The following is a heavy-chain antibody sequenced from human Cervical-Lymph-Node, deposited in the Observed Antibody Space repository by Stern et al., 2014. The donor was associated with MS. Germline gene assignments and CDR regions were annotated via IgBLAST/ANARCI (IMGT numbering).Heavy chain of an antibody. D-gene: IGHD1-26*01. J-gene: IGHJ4*02. Sequence: VHLVESGGGVVQPGRSLRLSCAASGFTFSSYGMHWVRQAPGKGLEWVAVIWYDGSNKYYADSVKGRFTISRDNSKNTLYLQMNSLRAEDTAVYYCARAYSGSYYEPFDYWGQGTLVTVSS. CDR2: IWYDGSNK. V-gene: IGHV3-33*01. CDR1: GFTFSSYG. CDR3: ARAYSGSYYEPFDY.